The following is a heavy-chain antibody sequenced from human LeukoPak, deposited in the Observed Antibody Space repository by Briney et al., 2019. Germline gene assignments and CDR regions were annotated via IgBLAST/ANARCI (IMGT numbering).Heavy chain of an antibody. CDR1: GYTFTGYY. D-gene: IGHD4-17*01. Sequence: ASVKVSCKASGYTFTGYYIHWVRQAPGQGLEWMGWTNPNSGGTNYAQKFQGRVTMTRDTSISTAYVELSRLRSDDTAVYYCARRYRELYGDYVKDWGQGTLVTGSS. CDR3: ARRYRELYGDYVKD. CDR2: TNPNSGGT. J-gene: IGHJ4*02. V-gene: IGHV1-2*02.